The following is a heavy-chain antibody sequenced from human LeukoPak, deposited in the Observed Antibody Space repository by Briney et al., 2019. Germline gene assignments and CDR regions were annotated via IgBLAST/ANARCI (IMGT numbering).Heavy chain of an antibody. Sequence: SETLSLTCTVSGGSISSGSYYWNWIRQPAGKGLEWIGRIYASGITNYHPSLKSRVAISVDTSKNQFSLRLSYVTAADTAVYYCASGAHSSNYFLYYWGQGILVTVSS. CDR1: GGSISSGSYY. V-gene: IGHV4-61*02. J-gene: IGHJ4*02. CDR3: ASGAHSSNYFLYY. CDR2: IYASGIT. D-gene: IGHD3-22*01.